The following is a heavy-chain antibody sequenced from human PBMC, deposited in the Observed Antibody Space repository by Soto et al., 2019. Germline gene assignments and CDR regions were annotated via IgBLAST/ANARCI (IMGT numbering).Heavy chain of an antibody. J-gene: IGHJ4*02. D-gene: IGHD2-21*02. CDR1: GGSISSYY. CDR2: IYYSGST. CDR3: AREWGYCGGDCYSGFFDY. Sequence: SETLSLTCTVSGGSISSYYWSWIRQPPGKGLEWIGYIYYSGSTNYNPSLKSRVTISVDTSKNQFSLKLSSVAAADTAVYYCAREWGYCGGDCYSGFFDYWGQGTLVTVSS. V-gene: IGHV4-59*12.